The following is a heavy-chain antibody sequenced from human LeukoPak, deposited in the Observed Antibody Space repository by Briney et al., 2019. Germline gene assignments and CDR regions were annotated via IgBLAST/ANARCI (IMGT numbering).Heavy chain of an antibody. CDR2: ISSSTSTI. V-gene: IGHV3-48*01. CDR3: AGSRPHDY. Sequence: QPGGSLRLSCAASGIKFSSYSMNWVRQGPGKGLEWVSYISSSTSTIDYADSVKGRFTISRDNAKNSLYLQMNSLRAEDTAVYYCAGSRPHDYWGQGTVVTVSS. CDR1: GIKFSSYS. J-gene: IGHJ4*02.